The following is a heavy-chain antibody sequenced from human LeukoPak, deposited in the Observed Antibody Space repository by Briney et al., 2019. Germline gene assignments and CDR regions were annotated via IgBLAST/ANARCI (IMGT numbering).Heavy chain of an antibody. Sequence: SETLSLTCTVSGGSISSSSYYWGWIRQPPGKGLEWIGSIYYSGSTYYNPSLKSRVTISVDTSKNQFSLKLSSVTAADTAVYYCARQDIVVVPAAIGFDYWGQGTLVTVSS. V-gene: IGHV4-39*01. CDR3: ARQDIVVVPAAIGFDY. D-gene: IGHD2-2*01. J-gene: IGHJ4*02. CDR2: IYYSGST. CDR1: GGSISSSSYY.